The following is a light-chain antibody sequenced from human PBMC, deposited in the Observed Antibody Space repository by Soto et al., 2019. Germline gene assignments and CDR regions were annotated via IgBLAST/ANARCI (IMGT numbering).Light chain of an antibody. CDR2: LVS. J-gene: IGKJ4*01. CDR3: RQSLQSPPT. V-gene: IGKV2-28*01. Sequence: DVVLTQSPVTLAVTPGEPASISCRSSLSLLHPNGNTFLHWYFQKPGQSPQLLIYLVSKRASGVPDRCSGSRSGTDYTLKISSLDAEDAGIYYCRQSLQSPPTFGGGTKVDMK. CDR1: LSLLHPNGNTF.